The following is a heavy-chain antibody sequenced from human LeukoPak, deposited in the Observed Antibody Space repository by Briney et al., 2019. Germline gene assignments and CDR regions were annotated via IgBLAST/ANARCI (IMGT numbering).Heavy chain of an antibody. Sequence: ASVKVSCKASGYTFTGYYMHWVRQAPGQGLEWMGRINPNSGGTNYAQKFQGRVTMTRDTSISTAYMELSRLRSDDTAVYYCAREYSSGWTGRYWGQGTLVTVSP. V-gene: IGHV1-2*06. CDR1: GYTFTGYY. J-gene: IGHJ4*02. D-gene: IGHD6-19*01. CDR3: AREYSSGWTGRY. CDR2: INPNSGGT.